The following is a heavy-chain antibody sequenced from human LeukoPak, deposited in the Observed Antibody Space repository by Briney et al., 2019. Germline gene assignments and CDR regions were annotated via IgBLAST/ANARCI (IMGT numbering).Heavy chain of an antibody. CDR3: AREQWLVRAFDY. CDR2: IKQDGSEK. V-gene: IGHV3-7*01. CDR1: GFTFSSYW. D-gene: IGHD6-19*01. Sequence: GGSLRLSCAASGFTFSSYWMSWVRQAPGKGLEWVANIKQDGSEKYYVDSVKGRLTISRDNAKNSLYLQMNSLRSEDTAVYYCAREQWLVRAFDYWGQGTLVTVSS. J-gene: IGHJ4*02.